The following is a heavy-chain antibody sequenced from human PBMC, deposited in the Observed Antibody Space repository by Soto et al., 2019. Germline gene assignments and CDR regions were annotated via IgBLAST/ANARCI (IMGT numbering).Heavy chain of an antibody. V-gene: IGHV4-34*01. Sequence: SETLSLTCAVYGGSFSGYYWSWIRQPPGKGLEWIGEINHSGSTNYNPSLKSRVTISVDTSKNQFSLKLSSVTAADTAVYYCARGGGDIVVVPAARGAFDIWGQGTMVTVSS. CDR3: ARGGGDIVVVPAARGAFDI. CDR2: INHSGST. CDR1: GGSFSGYY. D-gene: IGHD2-2*01. J-gene: IGHJ3*02.